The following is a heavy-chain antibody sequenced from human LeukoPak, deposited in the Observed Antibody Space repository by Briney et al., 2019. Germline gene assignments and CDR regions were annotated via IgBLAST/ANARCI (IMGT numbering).Heavy chain of an antibody. D-gene: IGHD3-3*01. CDR2: IDYSGST. CDR1: GGSISSGGYD. V-gene: IGHV4-31*03. Sequence: PSETLSLTGTVSGGSISSGGYDWSGLRQHPGRGLGWIGYIDYSGSTYYQPSLKSRVPISVDTSKTQFSLQLSSVTAWDTAVYYCARDGGGTFGVVIGRGWFDPWGQGTLVTASS. CDR3: ARDGGGTFGVVIGRGWFDP. J-gene: IGHJ5*02.